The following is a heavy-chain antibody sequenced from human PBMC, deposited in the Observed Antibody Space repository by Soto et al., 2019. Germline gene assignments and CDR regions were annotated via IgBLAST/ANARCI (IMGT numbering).Heavy chain of an antibody. J-gene: IGHJ6*02. Sequence: TGGSLRLSCAASGFTFSSYGMHWVRQAPGKGLEWVAVIWYDGSNKYYADSVKGRFTISRDNSKNTLYLQMNSLRAEDTAVYYCARDWGLRFSAPHYYYYGMDVWGQGTTVTVSS. V-gene: IGHV3-33*01. D-gene: IGHD3-3*01. CDR1: GFTFSSYG. CDR3: ARDWGLRFSAPHYYYYGMDV. CDR2: IWYDGSNK.